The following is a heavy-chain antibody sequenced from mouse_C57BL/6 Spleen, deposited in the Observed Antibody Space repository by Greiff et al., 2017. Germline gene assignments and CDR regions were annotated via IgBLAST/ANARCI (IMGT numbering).Heavy chain of an antibody. CDR3: AKRYDYDVYAMDY. D-gene: IGHD2-4*01. Sequence: VKVVESGPGLVAPSQSLSITCPVSGFSLTSYGVDWVRQPPGKGLEWLGVIWGGGSTHYNSALMSRLSISKDNSKSQVYLKMNSLQTDDTAMYYCAKRYDYDVYAMDYWGQGTSGTGAS. CDR1: GFSLTSYG. J-gene: IGHJ4*01. V-gene: IGHV2-9*01. CDR2: IWGGGST.